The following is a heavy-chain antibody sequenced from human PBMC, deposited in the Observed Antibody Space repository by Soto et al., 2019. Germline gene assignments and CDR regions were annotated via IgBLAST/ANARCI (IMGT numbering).Heavy chain of an antibody. D-gene: IGHD6-13*01. Sequence: WGSLRLSCAASGFTFSSCAMSWVRQAPGKELEWVSVISGSGGSTYYADSVRGRFTISRDNSKNTLYLQMNSLRAEDTAVYYCAKDPRIAAAGKGSGRSDHWGQGTLVTVSS. CDR3: AKDPRIAAAGKGSGRSDH. CDR1: GFTFSSCA. CDR2: ISGSGGST. J-gene: IGHJ4*02. V-gene: IGHV3-23*01.